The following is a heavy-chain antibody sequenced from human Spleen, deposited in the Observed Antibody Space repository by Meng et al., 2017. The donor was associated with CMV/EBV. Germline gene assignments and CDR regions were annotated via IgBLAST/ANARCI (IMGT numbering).Heavy chain of an antibody. V-gene: IGHV1-18*01. CDR2: ISPYDGP. Sequence: ASVKVSCKASGYTFTNYGISWVRQAPGRGLEWIGWISPYDGPNYARNLRGRVTLTTDTSTTTAYMELRSLRSDDTAVYYCASAYCGATSCYHYYYFYAMDVWGQGTTVTVSS. J-gene: IGHJ6*02. CDR3: ASAYCGATSCYHYYYFYAMDV. D-gene: IGHD2-2*01. CDR1: GYTFTNYG.